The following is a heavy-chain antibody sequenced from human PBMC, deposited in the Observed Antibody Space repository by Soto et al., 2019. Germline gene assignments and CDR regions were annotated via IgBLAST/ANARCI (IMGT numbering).Heavy chain of an antibody. CDR1: GFTSSSYA. CDR2: ISYDGSNK. D-gene: IGHD1-1*01. CDR3: ARDGEMGLEPSDYYYGMDV. J-gene: IGHJ6*02. V-gene: IGHV3-30-3*01. Sequence: QVQLVESGGGVVQPGRSLRLSCAASGFTSSSYAMHWVRQAPGKGLEWVAVISYDGSNKYYADSVKGRFTISRDNSKNTLYLQMNSLRAEDTAVYYCARDGEMGLEPSDYYYGMDVWGQGTTVTVSS.